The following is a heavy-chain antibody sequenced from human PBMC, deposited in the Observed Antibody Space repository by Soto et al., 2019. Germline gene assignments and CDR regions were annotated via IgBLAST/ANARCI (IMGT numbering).Heavy chain of an antibody. J-gene: IGHJ4*02. Sequence: PXETLCLTCTVSGGSISSSSYYWGWIRQPPGKGLEWIGSIYYSGSTYYNPSLKSRVTISVDTSKNQFSLKLSSVTAADTAVYYCARYSYGANLGYWGQGTLVTVSS. D-gene: IGHD5-18*01. V-gene: IGHV4-39*01. CDR3: ARYSYGANLGY. CDR1: GGSISSSSYY. CDR2: IYYSGST.